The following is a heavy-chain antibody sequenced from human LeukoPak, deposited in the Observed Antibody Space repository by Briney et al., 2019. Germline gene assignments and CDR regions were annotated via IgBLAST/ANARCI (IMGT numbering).Heavy chain of an antibody. CDR2: IYHSGST. CDR1: GYSISSGYY. Sequence: SETLSLTCTVSGYSISSGYYWGWIRQPPGKGLEWIGSIYHSGSTYYNPSLKSRVTISVDTSKNQFSLELSSVTAADTAVYYCARAPSDSSGYSSYYYYMDVWGKGTTVTVSS. CDR3: ARAPSDSSGYSSYYYYMDV. J-gene: IGHJ6*03. V-gene: IGHV4-38-2*02. D-gene: IGHD3-22*01.